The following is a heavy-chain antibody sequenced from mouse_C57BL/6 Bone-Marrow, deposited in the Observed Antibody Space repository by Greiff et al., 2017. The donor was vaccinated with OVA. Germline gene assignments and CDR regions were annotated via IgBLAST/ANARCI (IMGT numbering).Heavy chain of an antibody. Sequence: EVQLVESGGGLVKPGGSLKLSCAASGFTFSSYAMSWVRQTPEKRLEWVATISDGGSYTYYPDNVKGRFTISRDNAKNNLYLQMSHLKSEDTAMYYCARRGYYYGPFAYWGQGTLVTVSA. D-gene: IGHD1-1*01. CDR1: GFTFSSYA. CDR2: ISDGGSYT. CDR3: ARRGYYYGPFAY. J-gene: IGHJ3*01. V-gene: IGHV5-4*03.